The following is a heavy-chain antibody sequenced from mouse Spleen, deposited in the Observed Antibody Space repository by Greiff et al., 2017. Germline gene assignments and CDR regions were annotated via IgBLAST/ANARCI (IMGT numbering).Heavy chain of an antibody. CDR3: ARGNYYGSSNYWYFDV. CDR1: GYAFTSYN. CDR2: IDPYNGGT. Sequence: VQLQQSGPELVKPGASVKVSCKASGYAFTSYNMYWVKQSHGKSLEWIGYIDPYNGGTSYNQKFKGKATLTVDKSSSTAYMHLNSLTSEDSAVYYCARGNYYGSSNYWYFDVWGAGTTVTVSS. V-gene: IGHV1S135*01. J-gene: IGHJ1*01. D-gene: IGHD1-1*01.